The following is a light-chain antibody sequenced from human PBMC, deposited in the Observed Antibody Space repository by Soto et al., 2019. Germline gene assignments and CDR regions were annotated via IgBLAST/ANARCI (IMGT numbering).Light chain of an antibody. V-gene: IGKV3-20*01. J-gene: IGKJ1*01. CDR3: QQYGSSGT. Sequence: MVLTQSPCTLSLSQGDRATLSCTASQSVSNDYVAWVQQKPGQTPRLLIYSVSSRATGIPDRFSGSGSGTDFTLTISRLEPEDFAVYYCQQYGSSGTFGQGTKVDIK. CDR1: QSVSNDY. CDR2: SVS.